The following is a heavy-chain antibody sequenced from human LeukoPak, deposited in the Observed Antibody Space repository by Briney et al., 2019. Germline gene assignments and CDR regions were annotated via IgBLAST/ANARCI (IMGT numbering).Heavy chain of an antibody. Sequence: GASVKVSCQASGGTFSSYAISWVRQAPGEGLEWMGGIIPIYGTANYAQKFHGRVTITADESTSTAYMELSSLRSEDTAVYYCARSDYDEYYFDYWGQGTLVTVSS. V-gene: IGHV1-69*13. CDR1: GGTFSSYA. CDR3: ARSDYDEYYFDY. D-gene: IGHD4-17*01. J-gene: IGHJ4*02. CDR2: IIPIYGTA.